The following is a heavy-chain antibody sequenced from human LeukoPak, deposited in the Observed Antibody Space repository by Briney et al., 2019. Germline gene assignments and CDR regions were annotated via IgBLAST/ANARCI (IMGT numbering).Heavy chain of an antibody. V-gene: IGHV3-33*01. Sequence: GGSLRLSCAASGFTFSAYGMHWVRQAPGKGLEWVAVIWYDGSIKYYADSVKGRFTISRDNSKNTPYLQMNSLRAEDTALYYCASAAGPFDNWGQGTLVTVSS. D-gene: IGHD6-19*01. J-gene: IGHJ4*02. CDR3: ASAAGPFDN. CDR1: GFTFSAYG. CDR2: IWYDGSIK.